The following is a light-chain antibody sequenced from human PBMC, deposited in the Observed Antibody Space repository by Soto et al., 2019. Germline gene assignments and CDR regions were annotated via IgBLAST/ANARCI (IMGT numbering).Light chain of an antibody. V-gene: IGLV2-14*01. Sequence: QSVLTQPASVSGSAGQAITISCTGTSSDVGAYNYVSWYQQHPGKAPKLMIYEVSNRPSGVSNRFSGSKSGNTASLTISGLQAEDEADYYCSSYITRSTVYVFGTGTKVTVL. CDR2: EVS. J-gene: IGLJ1*01. CDR1: SSDVGAYNY. CDR3: SSYITRSTVYV.